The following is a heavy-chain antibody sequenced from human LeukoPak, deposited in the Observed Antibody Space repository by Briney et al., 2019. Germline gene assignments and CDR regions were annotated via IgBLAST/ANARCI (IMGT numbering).Heavy chain of an antibody. CDR1: GFTFSSYG. Sequence: GGSLRLSCAASGFTFSSYGMSWVRQAPGKGLEWVSAISGSGGSTYYADSVKGRFTISRDNSKNTLYLQMNSLRAEDTAVYYCAKNIVVVTGVDYWGQGTLVTVSS. J-gene: IGHJ4*02. V-gene: IGHV3-23*01. CDR3: AKNIVVVTGVDY. D-gene: IGHD2-21*02. CDR2: ISGSGGST.